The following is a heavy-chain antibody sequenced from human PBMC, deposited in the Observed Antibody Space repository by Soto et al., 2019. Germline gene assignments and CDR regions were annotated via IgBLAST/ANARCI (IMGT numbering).Heavy chain of an antibody. CDR3: AKGQWLAAVTWFDP. V-gene: IGHV3-30-3*01. CDR1: EITFSNYV. D-gene: IGHD6-13*01. J-gene: IGHJ5*02. CDR2: ISYDGNSK. Sequence: GSLRLSCGASEITFSNYVMHWVRQAPGKGPEWVAVISYDGNSKYYAESVKGRFTISRDNSKNTLYLQMNSLRTEDSAVYYCAKGQWLAAVTWFDPWGQGNLVTVSS.